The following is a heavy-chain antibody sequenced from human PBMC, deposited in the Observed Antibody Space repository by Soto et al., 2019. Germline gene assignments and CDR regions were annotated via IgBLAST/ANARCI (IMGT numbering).Heavy chain of an antibody. CDR3: ASDYDGYNPY. V-gene: IGHV3-48*01. D-gene: IGHD3-22*01. CDR2: ISSSSSTI. Sequence: WWSLSLSGAPSGCTFSSYSMNWVPQAPGKGLEWVSYISSSSSTIYYADSVKGRFTISRDNAKNSLYLQMNSLRAEDTAVYYCASDYDGYNPYWGQGTLVTVSS. J-gene: IGHJ4*02. CDR1: GCTFSSYS.